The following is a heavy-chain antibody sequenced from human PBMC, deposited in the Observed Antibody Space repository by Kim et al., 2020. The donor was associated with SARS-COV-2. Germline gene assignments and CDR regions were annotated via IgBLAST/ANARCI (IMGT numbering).Heavy chain of an antibody. V-gene: IGHV3-9*01. CDR2: ISWNSGSV. Sequence: GGSLRLSCAASGFTFHEFAMYWVRQVPGKGLEWVSGISWNSGSVGYADSVKGRFTISRDNAKNSVFLQMNSLRAEDTALYYCAKGDDSSGYTDFGYHYG. D-gene: IGHD3-22*01. CDR1: GFTFHEFA. J-gene: IGHJ6*01. CDR3: AKGDDSSGYTDFGYHYG.